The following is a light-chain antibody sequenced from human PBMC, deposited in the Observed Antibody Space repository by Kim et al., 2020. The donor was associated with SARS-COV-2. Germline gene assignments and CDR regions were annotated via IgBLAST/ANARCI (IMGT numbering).Light chain of an antibody. CDR2: EAS. CDR3: QQSNITPYT. CDR1: ESIDKY. Sequence: SASVGDRVTIPCRASESIDKYLNWYQQKAGEAPKLLIYEASSLQSGVPSRFSGSRSGTDFTLTISSLQPEDSASYYCQQSNITPYTFGQGTKLEI. J-gene: IGKJ2*01. V-gene: IGKV1-39*01.